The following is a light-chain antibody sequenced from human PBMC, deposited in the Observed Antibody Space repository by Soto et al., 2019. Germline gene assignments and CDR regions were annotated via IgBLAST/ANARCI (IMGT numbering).Light chain of an antibody. CDR3: QQYGNAPWT. Sequence: EIVLTQSPGTLSLSPVERATLSCSASQSVSSSYLAWYQQKPGQPPRLLIYAASSRATGIPDRLSGSGSGTDFTLTISRLEPEDLAVYYCQQYGNAPWTFGQGTKVDIK. J-gene: IGKJ1*01. V-gene: IGKV3-20*01. CDR2: AAS. CDR1: QSVSSSY.